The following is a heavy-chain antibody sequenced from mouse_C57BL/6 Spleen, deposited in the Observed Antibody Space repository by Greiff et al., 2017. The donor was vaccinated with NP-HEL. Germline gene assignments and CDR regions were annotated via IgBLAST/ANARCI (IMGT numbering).Heavy chain of an antibody. CDR3: ARGGDAMDY. Sequence: VQLKQPGAELVMPGASVKLSCKASGYTFTSYWMHWVKQRPGQGLEWIGEIDPSDSYTNYNQKFKGKSTLTVDKSSSTAYMQLSSLTSEDSAVYYCARGGDAMDYWGQGTSVTVSS. J-gene: IGHJ4*01. V-gene: IGHV1-69*01. CDR2: IDPSDSYT. CDR1: GYTFTSYW.